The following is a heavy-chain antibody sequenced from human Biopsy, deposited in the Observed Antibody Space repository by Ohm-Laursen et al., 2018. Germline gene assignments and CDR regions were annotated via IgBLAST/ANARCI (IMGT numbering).Heavy chain of an antibody. CDR3: AKDKGAHINYGGLYYFDS. V-gene: IGHV3-9*01. CDR2: IDWNRGSI. Sequence: SLRLSCSASRFTFEDYAMHWVRLTPGKGLEWVSGIDWNRGSIAYGDSVKGRFTISRDNGKNFLYLQMSSLRVEDTALYFCAKDKGAHINYGGLYYFDSWGPGTMVTVSA. J-gene: IGHJ4*02. D-gene: IGHD3-10*01. CDR1: RFTFEDYA.